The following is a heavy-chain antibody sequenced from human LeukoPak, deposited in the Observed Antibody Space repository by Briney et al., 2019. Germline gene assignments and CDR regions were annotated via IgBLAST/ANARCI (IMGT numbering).Heavy chain of an antibody. CDR1: GGSISSSYW. CDR2: IYHSGST. CDR3: ARVDSSGYHFDY. J-gene: IGHJ4*02. V-gene: IGHV4-4*02. D-gene: IGHD3-22*01. Sequence: SETLSLTCGVSGGSISSSYWWSWVRQPPGKGLEWIGEIYHSGSTNYNPSLKSRVTIPVDTSKNQFSLKLSSVTAADTAVYYCARVDSSGYHFDYWGQGTLVTVSS.